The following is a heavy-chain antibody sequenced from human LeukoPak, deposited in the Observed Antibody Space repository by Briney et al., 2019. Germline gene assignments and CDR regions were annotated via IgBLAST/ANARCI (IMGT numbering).Heavy chain of an antibody. D-gene: IGHD6-19*01. CDR2: MYYRGTT. CDR1: GGSISSSSYY. J-gene: IGHJ4*02. V-gene: IGHV4-39*02. Sequence: PSETLSLTCSVSGGSISSSSYYWGWIRQSPGKGLEWIGSMYYRGTTYDNSSLKSRVTLSIDTSKNQFSLKLTSVTAADTGVYYCVREYSRSVVAGTRPDLWGRGHLVAVSS. CDR3: VREYSRSVVAGTRPDL.